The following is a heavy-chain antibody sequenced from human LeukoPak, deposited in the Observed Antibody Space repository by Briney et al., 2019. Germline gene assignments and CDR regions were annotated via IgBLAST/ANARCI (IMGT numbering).Heavy chain of an antibody. CDR1: GFTFSSYA. D-gene: IGHD6-19*01. Sequence: GGSLRLSCAASGFTFSSYAMHWVRQAPGKGLEWVAVISYDGSNKYYADSVKGRFTISRDNSKNTLYLQMNNLRDEDTAMYYCARDHSSDWYSLVVTSEYFQHWGQGTLVTVSS. CDR2: ISYDGSNK. J-gene: IGHJ1*01. V-gene: IGHV3-30-3*01. CDR3: ARDHSSDWYSLVVTSEYFQH.